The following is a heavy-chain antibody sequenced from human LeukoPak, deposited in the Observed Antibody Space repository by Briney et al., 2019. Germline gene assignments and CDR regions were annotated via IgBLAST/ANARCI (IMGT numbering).Heavy chain of an antibody. V-gene: IGHV3-48*03. CDR2: ISSSGSTI. D-gene: IGHD3-10*01. Sequence: PGGSLRLSCAASGFTFSSYEMSWVRQAPGKGLEWVSYISSSGSTIYYADSVKGRFTISRDNAKNTLHLQMNSLRAEDTAVYYCARGARGSGTASDYWGQGTLVTVSS. J-gene: IGHJ4*02. CDR3: ARGARGSGTASDY. CDR1: GFTFSSYE.